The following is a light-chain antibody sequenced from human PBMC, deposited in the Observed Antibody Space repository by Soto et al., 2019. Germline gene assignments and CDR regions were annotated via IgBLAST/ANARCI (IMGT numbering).Light chain of an antibody. Sequence: DIKMTQSPSSLTASVGDRVTITCRASQGVSAYLLWYQQTQGKAPKLLIYAASKLLSGVPSRFSGSGSGKNGTPTISSLQPVDFGPYNCQQSYNTPHTFGQGTNLESK. CDR2: AAS. CDR1: QGVSAY. CDR3: QQSYNTPHT. V-gene: IGKV1-39*01. J-gene: IGKJ2*01.